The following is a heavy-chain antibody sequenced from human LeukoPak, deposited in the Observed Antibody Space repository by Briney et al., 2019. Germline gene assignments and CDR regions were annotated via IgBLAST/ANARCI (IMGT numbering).Heavy chain of an antibody. CDR1: GGSISSSSYY. Sequence: SETLSLTCTVSGGSISSSSYYWGWIRQPPGKGLEWIGSIYYSGSTYYNPSLKSRVTISVDTSKNQFSLKLSSVTAADTAVYYCASDRGATDAFDIWGQGTMVTVSS. CDR2: IYYSGST. V-gene: IGHV4-39*07. CDR3: ASDRGATDAFDI. J-gene: IGHJ3*02. D-gene: IGHD1-26*01.